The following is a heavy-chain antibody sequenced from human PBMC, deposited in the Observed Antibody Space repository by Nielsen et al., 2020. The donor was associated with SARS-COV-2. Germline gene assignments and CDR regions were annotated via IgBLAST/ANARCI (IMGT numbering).Heavy chain of an antibody. CDR3: ARGGGLSRYYFDF. D-gene: IGHD6-25*01. CDR1: GFNVSNTF. J-gene: IGHJ4*02. V-gene: IGHV3-53*04. CDR2: IYTLGPT. Sequence: GESLKISCAAFGFNVSNTFMTWVRQAPGKGLEWVSIIYTLGPTFYADSVKGRFTISRLTSKNTLYLQLNSLTSDDTAVYYCARGGGLSRYYFDFWCRGTQVTVSS.